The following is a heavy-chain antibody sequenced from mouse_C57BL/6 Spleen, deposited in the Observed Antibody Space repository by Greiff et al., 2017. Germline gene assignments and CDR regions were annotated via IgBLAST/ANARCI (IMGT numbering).Heavy chain of an antibody. V-gene: IGHV5-4*01. CDR1: GFTFSSYA. CDR2: ISDGGSYT. D-gene: IGHD1-1*01. J-gene: IGHJ4*01. CDR3: ARDRRRSPYYAVDY. Sequence: EVQLVESGGGLVKPGGSLKLSCAASGFTFSSYAMSWVRQTPEKRLEWVATISDGGSYTYYPDNVKGRFTISRDNAKTNLYLQMSHLKSEDTAMYYCARDRRRSPYYAVDYWGQGTSVTVSS.